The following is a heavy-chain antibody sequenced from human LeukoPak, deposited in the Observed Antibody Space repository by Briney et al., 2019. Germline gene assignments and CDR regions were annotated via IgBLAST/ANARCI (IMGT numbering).Heavy chain of an antibody. J-gene: IGHJ4*02. V-gene: IGHV3-33*01. CDR2: MWFDDDNK. Sequence: PGRSLRLSCAASGFTFSSYGMHWVRQAPGQGLEWVALMWFDDDNKYYTDSVKGRFTISRDNSENTLYLQMNSLRVEDTAVYYCARDYQGSYFDYWGQGTLVTVSS. CDR1: GFTFSSYG. CDR3: ARDYQGSYFDY. D-gene: IGHD2-2*01.